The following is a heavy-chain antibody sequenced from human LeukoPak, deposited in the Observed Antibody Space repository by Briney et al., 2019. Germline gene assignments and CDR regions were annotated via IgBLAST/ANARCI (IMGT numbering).Heavy chain of an antibody. J-gene: IGHJ4*02. CDR3: ARHGSDYDPYYFDY. CDR2: TYYSGST. Sequence: SETLSLTCTVSGGSISSSSYYWGWIRQPPGKGLEWIGSTYYSGSTYYNPSLKSRVTISVDTSKNQFSLKLSSVTAADTAVYYCARHGSDYDPYYFDYWGQGTLVTVSS. D-gene: IGHD5-12*01. V-gene: IGHV4-39*01. CDR1: GGSISSSSYY.